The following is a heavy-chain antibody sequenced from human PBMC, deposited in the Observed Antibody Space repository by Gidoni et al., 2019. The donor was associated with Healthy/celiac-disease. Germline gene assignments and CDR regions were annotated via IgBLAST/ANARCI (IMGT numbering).Heavy chain of an antibody. CDR2: FDPEDGET. V-gene: IGHV1-24*01. D-gene: IGHD6-19*01. CDR1: GYTLTEFS. J-gene: IGHJ4*02. CDR3: AATGYSSGWYVQSYFDY. Sequence: QVQLVQSGAEVKKPGASVKVSCKVSGYTLTEFSMHWVRQAPGKGLEWMGGFDPEDGETIYAQKFQGRVTMTEDTSTDTAYMELSSLRSEDTAVYYCAATGYSSGWYVQSYFDYWGQGTLVTVSS.